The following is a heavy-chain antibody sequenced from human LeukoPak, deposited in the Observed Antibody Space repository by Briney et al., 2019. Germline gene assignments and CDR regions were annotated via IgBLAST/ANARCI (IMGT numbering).Heavy chain of an antibody. D-gene: IGHD1-7*01. J-gene: IGHJ6*03. CDR3: ARAQTGTTMVDYYYYMDV. Sequence: GGSLRLSRAASGFTFSSYGMHWVRPAPGKGLEWVAVIWYDGSNKYYADSVKGRFTISRDNSKNTLYLQMNSLRAEDTAVYYCARAQTGTTMVDYYYYMDVWGKGTTVTVSS. CDR2: IWYDGSNK. V-gene: IGHV3-33*01. CDR1: GFTFSSYG.